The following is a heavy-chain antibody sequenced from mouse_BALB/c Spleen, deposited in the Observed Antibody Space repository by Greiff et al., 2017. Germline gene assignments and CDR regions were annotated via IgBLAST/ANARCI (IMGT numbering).Heavy chain of an antibody. J-gene: IGHJ3*01. CDR3: ARDWITTVVATRAWFAY. CDR2: IWAGGST. V-gene: IGHV2-9*02. CDR1: GFSLTSYG. D-gene: IGHD1-1*01. Sequence: VKLVESGPGLVAPSQSLSITCTVSGFSLTSYGVHWVRQPPGKGLEWLGVIWAGGSTNYNSALMSRLSISKDNSKSQVFLKMNSLQTDDTAMYYCARDWITTVVATRAWFAYWGQGTLVTVSA.